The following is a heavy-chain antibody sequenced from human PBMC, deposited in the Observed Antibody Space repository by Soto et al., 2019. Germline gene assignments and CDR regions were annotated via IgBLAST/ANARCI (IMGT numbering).Heavy chain of an antibody. CDR1: GGSISSSRNY. Sequence: QLQLQESGPGLVKPSETLSLTCTVSGGSISSSRNYWGWIRQPPGKGLEWIGSISYSGSTYYSPSLKSRVTIFIDTSKNQFFLKLDSVMAADTAVYCCARHEGYNWFDPWGQGTLVTVSS. CDR2: ISYSGST. CDR3: ARHEGYNWFDP. V-gene: IGHV4-39*01. J-gene: IGHJ5*02.